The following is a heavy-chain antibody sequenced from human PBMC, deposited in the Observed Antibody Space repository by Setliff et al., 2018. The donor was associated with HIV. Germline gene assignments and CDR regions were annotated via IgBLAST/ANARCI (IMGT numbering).Heavy chain of an antibody. CDR2: IHYTGST. V-gene: IGHV4-59*11. Sequence: SETLSLTCTVSGASISSHYWTWIRQPPGKGLEWIGNIHYTGSTTYNPSLKSRVTISGDSSKKQFSLVLSSVTAADTAVYYCARVPSSGWYGGHHYMDVWGKGATVTVSS. J-gene: IGHJ6*03. CDR3: ARVPSSGWYGGHHYMDV. CDR1: GASISSHY. D-gene: IGHD6-19*01.